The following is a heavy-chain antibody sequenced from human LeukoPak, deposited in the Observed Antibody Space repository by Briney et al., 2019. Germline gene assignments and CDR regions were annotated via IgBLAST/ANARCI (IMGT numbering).Heavy chain of an antibody. Sequence: GESLRLSCAASGFTFTTYWMSWVRQPPGKGLEWVANIKQDGAEKYYVDSVKGRFTISRDNAKNSLYLQMNSLRAEDTAVYYCARGLHFRVYDSSDYYPYWGQGTLVTVSS. D-gene: IGHD3-22*01. CDR3: ARGLHFRVYDSSDYYPY. V-gene: IGHV3-7*01. CDR2: IKQDGAEK. CDR1: GFTFTTYW. J-gene: IGHJ4*02.